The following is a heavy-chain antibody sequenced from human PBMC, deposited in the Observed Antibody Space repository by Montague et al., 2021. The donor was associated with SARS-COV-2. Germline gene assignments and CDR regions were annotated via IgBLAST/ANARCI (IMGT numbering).Heavy chain of an antibody. D-gene: IGHD3-10*01. J-gene: IGHJ4*02. CDR1: GDSITNHY. Sequence: SETLSLTCSVSGDSITNHYWSWIRQPAGKGLEWIGRMHFTGKTNFSPFLSSRLTMSADTSKNQFSLKLTSVTAADTAIYFCARGRFDFGAGRQGTIDFWGQGTLVTVSS. V-gene: IGHV4-4*07. CDR2: MHFTGKT. CDR3: ARGRFDFGAGRQGTIDF.